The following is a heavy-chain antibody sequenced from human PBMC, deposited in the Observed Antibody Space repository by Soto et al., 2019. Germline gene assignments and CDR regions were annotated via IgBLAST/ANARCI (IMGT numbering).Heavy chain of an antibody. J-gene: IGHJ5*02. CDR3: ATGPFRFLEGTQSYNWFDP. CDR1: GGTFSSYA. CDR2: IIPMFGTA. Sequence: QVQLVQSGTEVKRPGSSVNVSRKASGGTFSSYAVSWVRQAPGQGLEWMGGIIPMFGTANYAPNFQDRVTITADASTSIAYMDLSRLRSEDTAVYYCATGPFRFLEGTQSYNWFDPWGQGTLVIVTS. D-gene: IGHD3-3*01. V-gene: IGHV1-69*12.